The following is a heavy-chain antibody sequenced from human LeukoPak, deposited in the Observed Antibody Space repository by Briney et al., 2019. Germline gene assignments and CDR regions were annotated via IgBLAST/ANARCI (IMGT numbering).Heavy chain of an antibody. CDR1: GGSMNGYY. V-gene: IGHV4-59*08. J-gene: IGHJ4*02. D-gene: IGHD3-9*01. Sequence: SSKTLSLTCSVSGGSMNGYYWSWIRQSPGKGLEWIGYIYYSGSTNYNPSLKSRVTISVDTSKNQFSLKLSSVTAADTAVYYCARHVWLQPFDYWGQGTLVTVSS. CDR2: IYYSGST. CDR3: ARHVWLQPFDY.